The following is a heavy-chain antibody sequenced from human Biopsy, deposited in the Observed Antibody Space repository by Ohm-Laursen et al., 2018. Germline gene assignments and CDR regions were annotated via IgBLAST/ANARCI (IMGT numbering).Heavy chain of an antibody. D-gene: IGHD3-9*01. Sequence: SVKVSCKVSGYSFTKYYIKWVRQAPGQGLEWMGIINPTGGTTSYAEKFQGRVTLTRDTSTGTVYLELNSLIYEDTALYYCARDETGSSVFGPYYYGMDVWGQGTTVTVSS. CDR1: GYSFTKYY. J-gene: IGHJ6*02. CDR3: ARDETGSSVFGPYYYGMDV. V-gene: IGHV1-46*01. CDR2: INPTGGTT.